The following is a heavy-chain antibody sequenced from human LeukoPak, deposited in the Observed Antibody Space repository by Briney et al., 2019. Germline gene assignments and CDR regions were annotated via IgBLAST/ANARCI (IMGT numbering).Heavy chain of an antibody. D-gene: IGHD6-19*01. CDR3: ARDRSVAGPEEFDD. V-gene: IGHV1-46*01. CDR2: INPSGGST. Sequence: ASVKVSCKASGYTFTSYYMHWVRQAPGQGREWMGIINPSGGSTSYAQKCQGRVTMTRDTSTSTVYMELSSLRSEGTAVYYCARDRSVAGPEEFDDWGQGTLVTVSS. CDR1: GYTFTSYY. J-gene: IGHJ4*02.